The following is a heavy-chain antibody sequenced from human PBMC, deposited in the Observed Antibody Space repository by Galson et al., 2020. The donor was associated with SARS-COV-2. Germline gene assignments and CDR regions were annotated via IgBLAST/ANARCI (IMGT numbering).Heavy chain of an antibody. CDR3: ARITIFGVAGYYFDY. CDR2: IYYSGNI. V-gene: IGHV4-59*01. CDR1: GDSMNSYY. J-gene: IGHJ4*02. D-gene: IGHD3-3*01. Sequence: ETSETLSLTCTVSGDSMNSYYWSWIRQPPGKGLDWIGYIYYSGNIHYNPSLKSRVTISVDTSKNQFSLKLSSVTAADTALYYCARITIFGVAGYYFDYWGLGTLVTVS.